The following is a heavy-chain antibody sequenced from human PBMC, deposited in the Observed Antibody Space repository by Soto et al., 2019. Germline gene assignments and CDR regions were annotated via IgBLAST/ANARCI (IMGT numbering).Heavy chain of an antibody. Sequence: SETLSLTCAVSGGSISSGGYSWSWIRQPPGKGLEWIGYIYHSGSTYYNPSLKSRVTISVDRSKNQFSLKLSSVTAADTAVYYCASAPGLRRDAFDIWGQGTMVTVSS. V-gene: IGHV4-30-2*01. CDR2: IYHSGST. CDR1: GGSISSGGYS. J-gene: IGHJ3*02. CDR3: ASAPGLRRDAFDI. D-gene: IGHD4-17*01.